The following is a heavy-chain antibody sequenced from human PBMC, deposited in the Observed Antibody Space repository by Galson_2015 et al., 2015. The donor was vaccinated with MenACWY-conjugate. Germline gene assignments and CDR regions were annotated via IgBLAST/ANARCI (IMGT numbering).Heavy chain of an antibody. V-gene: IGHV3-48*04. D-gene: IGHD3-22*01. CDR2: ISGSSSTI. CDR3: VKDSWGSGYYEISAYYS. Sequence: SLRLSCAGSGFTFSSYPMNWFRQAPGKGLEWISYISGSSSTIYYADSVKGRFTISRDNAKNSLYLQMNSLRAEDTAVYYCVKDSWGSGYYEISAYYSGGQGPLVPVSS. J-gene: IGHJ5*01. CDR1: GFTFSSYP.